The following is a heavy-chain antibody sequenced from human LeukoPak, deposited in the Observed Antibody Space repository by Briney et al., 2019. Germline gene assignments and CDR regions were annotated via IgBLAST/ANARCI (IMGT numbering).Heavy chain of an antibody. V-gene: IGHV3-66*02. Sequence: GGSLRLSCAASGFTVSSNYMSWVRQAPGKGLEWVSVIYSGGSTYYADSVKGRFTISRDNSKNTLYLQMNSLRAEDTAVYYCAKGDIVVVPAGLEVWGQGTLVTVSS. CDR3: AKGDIVVVPAGLEV. J-gene: IGHJ4*02. CDR2: IYSGGST. D-gene: IGHD2-2*01. CDR1: GFTVSSNY.